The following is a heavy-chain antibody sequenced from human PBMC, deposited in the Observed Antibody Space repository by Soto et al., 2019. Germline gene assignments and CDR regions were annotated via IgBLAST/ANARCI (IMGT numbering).Heavy chain of an antibody. Sequence: PGGSLRLSCAPSGFTFSSYAMSWVRQAPGKGWELVSAVSGSGGSTYYADSVNGRFTISRDNSNNTLYLQMNCLRAEDTDVYYSAKDLGFYHRRRFPSRRYWGHGTLVTVSS. J-gene: IGHJ4*01. CDR1: GFTFSSYA. CDR3: AKDLGFYHRRRFPSRRY. V-gene: IGHV3-23*01. CDR2: VSGSGGST. D-gene: IGHD3-16*01.